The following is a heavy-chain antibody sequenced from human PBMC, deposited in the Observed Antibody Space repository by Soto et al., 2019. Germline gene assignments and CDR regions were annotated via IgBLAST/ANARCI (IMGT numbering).Heavy chain of an antibody. CDR3: ARGRSSYYFDY. D-gene: IGHD1-26*01. V-gene: IGHV4-34*01. J-gene: IGHJ4*02. Sequence: SETLSLTCAFYGLSFSGYYWSWIRQPPGKGLEWIGEINHSGSTNYNPSLKSRVTISVDTSKNQFSLKLSSVTAADTAVYYCARGRSSYYFDYWGQGTLVTVSS. CDR1: GLSFSGYY. CDR2: INHSGST.